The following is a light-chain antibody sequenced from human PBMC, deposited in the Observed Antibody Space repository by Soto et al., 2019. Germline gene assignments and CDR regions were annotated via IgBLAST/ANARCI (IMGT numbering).Light chain of an antibody. CDR2: TAS. CDR1: QSISSY. Sequence: DIQMTHSPWARSAFVGDRVTITCRASQSISSYLNWYQQKPGKAPNLLIYTASSLESGVPSRFSGSGSGTDFTLTISSLQPEDFATYYCQQRYSDPLVTFGGGTKVDIK. CDR3: QQRYSDPLVT. J-gene: IGKJ4*01. V-gene: IGKV1-39*01.